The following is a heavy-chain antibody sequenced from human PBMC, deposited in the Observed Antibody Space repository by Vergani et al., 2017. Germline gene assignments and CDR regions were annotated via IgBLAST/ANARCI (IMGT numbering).Heavy chain of an antibody. CDR3: ANVYLPTIYYYYGMDV. D-gene: IGHD1-26*01. V-gene: IGHV3-23*01. J-gene: IGHJ6*02. Sequence: VQLLESGGGLVQPGGSLRLSCAASGFTFSSYAMRWVRQAPGKGLEWVSAISGSGGSTYYADSVKGRFTISRDNSKNTLYLQMNSLRAEDTAVYYCANVYLPTIYYYYGMDVWGQGTTVTVSS. CDR1: GFTFSSYA. CDR2: ISGSGGST.